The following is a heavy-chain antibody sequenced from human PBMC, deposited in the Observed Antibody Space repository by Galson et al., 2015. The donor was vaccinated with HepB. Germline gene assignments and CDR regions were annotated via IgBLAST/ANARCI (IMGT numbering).Heavy chain of an antibody. V-gene: IGHV1-3*01. J-gene: IGHJ5*02. D-gene: IGHD1-7*01. Sequence: SVTVSCKASGSTFTSNVMHWVRQAPGQRLEWMGWINAGNGNTKYSQKFQGRVTMIRDTSASTAYMELSSLRSEDTAVYYCARGTGTSWFDPWGQGTLVTVSS. CDR1: GSTFTSNV. CDR2: INAGNGNT. CDR3: ARGTGTSWFDP.